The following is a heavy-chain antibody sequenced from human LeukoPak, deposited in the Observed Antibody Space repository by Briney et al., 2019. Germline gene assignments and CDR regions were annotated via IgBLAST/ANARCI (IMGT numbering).Heavy chain of an antibody. Sequence: GGSLRLSCSASGFTFSSYAMHWVRQAPGKGLEYVSSISSNGGKTYYADSVKGRFTISRDYSKNTLYLQMSSLRAEDTALYYCVEGGKYSSGSYDYWGQGTLVTVSS. V-gene: IGHV3-64D*09. CDR3: VEGGKYSSGSYDY. J-gene: IGHJ4*02. CDR1: GFTFSSYA. CDR2: ISSNGGKT. D-gene: IGHD6-19*01.